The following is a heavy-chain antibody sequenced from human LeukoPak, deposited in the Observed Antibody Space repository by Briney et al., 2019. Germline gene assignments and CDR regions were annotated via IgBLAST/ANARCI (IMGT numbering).Heavy chain of an antibody. CDR2: INHSGST. CDR1: GFSFSSYE. D-gene: IGHD1-14*01. V-gene: IGHV4-34*01. CDR3: ARGRTGRGYYYYYYMDV. J-gene: IGHJ6*03. Sequence: GSLRLSCAASGFSFSSYEMNWVRQAPGKGLEWIGEINHSGSTNYNPSLKSRVTISVDTSKNQFSLKLSSVTAADTAVYYCARGRTGRGYYYYYYMDVWGKGTTVTVSS.